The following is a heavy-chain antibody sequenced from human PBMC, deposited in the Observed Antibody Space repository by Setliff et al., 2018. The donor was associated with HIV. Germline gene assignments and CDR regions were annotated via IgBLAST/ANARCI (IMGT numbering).Heavy chain of an antibody. V-gene: IGHV4-59*11. CDR2: VFYTGGT. CDR3: AGEGALKGSDDSSGLYYYYYYMDV. J-gene: IGHJ6*03. Sequence: SETLSLTCTISGGSITSHYWSWIRQPPGKGLEWIGYVFYTGGTNYRPSLRGRVTISVDTSKNHFSLKLSSVTAADTAIYYFAGEGALKGSDDSSGLYYYYYYMDVWGKGTTVTVSS. D-gene: IGHD3-22*01. CDR1: GGSITSHY.